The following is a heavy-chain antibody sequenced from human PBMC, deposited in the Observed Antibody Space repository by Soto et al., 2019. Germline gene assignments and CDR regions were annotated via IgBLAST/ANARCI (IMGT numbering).Heavy chain of an antibody. J-gene: IGHJ4*02. D-gene: IGHD5-18*01. V-gene: IGHV1-18*01. CDR1: GYTFTSYG. CDR3: ARWDSYDSCDY. CDR2: ISAYNGNT. Sequence: GASVKVSCKASGYTFTSYGISWVRQAPGQGLEWMGWISAYNGNTNYAQKLQGRVTMTTDTSTSTAYMELRRVRSDDTAVYYCARWDSYDSCDYWGQGTLVTVSS.